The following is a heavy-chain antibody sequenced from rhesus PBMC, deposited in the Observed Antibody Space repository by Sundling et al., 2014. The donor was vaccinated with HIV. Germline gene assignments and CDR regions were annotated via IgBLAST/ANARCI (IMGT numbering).Heavy chain of an antibody. Sequence: QVTLKESGPALVKPTQTLTLTCTFSGFSLSTPGMGVSWIRQPPGKTLEWLAHIYWDDDKRYSTSLKSRLTISKDTSKNQVVLTVTDMDPMDTGTYYCARAPYSSDWSINAFNFWGQGLRVTVSS. CDR3: ARAPYSSDWSINAFNF. CDR1: GFSLSTPGMG. CDR2: IYWDDDK. D-gene: IGHD6-37*01. J-gene: IGHJ3*01. V-gene: IGHV2-174*02.